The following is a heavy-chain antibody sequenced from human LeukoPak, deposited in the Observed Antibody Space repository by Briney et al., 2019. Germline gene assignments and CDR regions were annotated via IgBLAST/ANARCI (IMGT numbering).Heavy chain of an antibody. CDR3: AKVAATLFGFFDF. J-gene: IGHJ4*02. CDR2: ISYDGSDK. Sequence: PGRSLRLSCAASGFIFSSYGMHWVRQAPGKGLEWVAVISYDGSDKYYADSVKGRFTISGDNSKSTLYLQMNSLRVDDTAVYYCAKVAATLFGFFDFWGQGTLVTVSS. V-gene: IGHV3-30*18. CDR1: GFIFSSYG. D-gene: IGHD3-10*02.